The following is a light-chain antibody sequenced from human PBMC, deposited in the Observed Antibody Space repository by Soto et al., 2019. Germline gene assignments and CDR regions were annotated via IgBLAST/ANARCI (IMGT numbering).Light chain of an antibody. V-gene: IGKV3-11*01. CDR3: QQRSNSIT. Sequence: EIVLTQSPATLSLSPGERATLSCRASQSVNTYLAWYQQKPGQPPRLLIYDASTRATGIPARFSGSGSGTDFTLTISGLEPEDFVVYYYQQRSNSITFGQGTRLDIK. CDR1: QSVNTY. CDR2: DAS. J-gene: IGKJ5*01.